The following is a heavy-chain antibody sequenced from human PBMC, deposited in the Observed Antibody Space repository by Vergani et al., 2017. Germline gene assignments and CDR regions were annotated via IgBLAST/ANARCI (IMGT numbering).Heavy chain of an antibody. CDR2: IYSGGST. D-gene: IGHD5-12*01. Sequence: VQLQESGPGLVKSSETLSLTCSVSFDSIRNLYCNWVRQAPGKGLEWVSVIYSGGSTYYADSVKGRFTISRHNSKNTLYLQMNSLRAEDTAVYYCARDRVDIVATTTYYYYYYGMDVWGQGTTVTVSS. CDR1: FDSIRNLY. V-gene: IGHV3-53*04. J-gene: IGHJ6*02. CDR3: ARDRVDIVATTTYYYYYYGMDV.